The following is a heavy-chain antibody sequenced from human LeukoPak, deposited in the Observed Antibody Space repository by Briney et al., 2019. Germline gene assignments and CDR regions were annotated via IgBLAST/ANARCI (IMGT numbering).Heavy chain of an antibody. CDR2: ISLNSGGT. Sequence: ASVKVSCKASGYTFTGYYMHWVRQAPGQGLEWMGRISLNSGGTNYAQKFQGRVTMTRDTSISTAYMELSRLRSDDTAVYYCARDRVYDSSGYYYGHYYYGMDVWGQGTTVTVSS. CDR3: ARDRVYDSSGYYYGHYYYGMDV. J-gene: IGHJ6*02. D-gene: IGHD3-22*01. V-gene: IGHV1-2*02. CDR1: GYTFTGYY.